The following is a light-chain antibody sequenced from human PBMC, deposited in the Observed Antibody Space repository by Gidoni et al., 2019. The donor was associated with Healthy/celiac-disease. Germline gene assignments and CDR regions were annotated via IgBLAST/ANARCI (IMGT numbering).Light chain of an antibody. Sequence: EMVLTQSPATLSLSPGERATLSCRASQSVSSYLAWYQQKPGQAPSLLIYDASNRATGIPARFSGSGSGTDFTLTISSLEPEDFAVYYCQQRSNWPLFTFXPXTKVDIK. CDR1: QSVSSY. CDR2: DAS. CDR3: QQRSNWPLFT. J-gene: IGKJ3*01. V-gene: IGKV3-11*01.